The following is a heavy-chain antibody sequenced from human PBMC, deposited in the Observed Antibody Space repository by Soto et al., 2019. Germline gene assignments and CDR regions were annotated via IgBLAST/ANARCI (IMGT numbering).Heavy chain of an antibody. D-gene: IGHD3-9*01. CDR3: ARQYYDILTGYSQQFPYFDY. V-gene: IGHV4-39*01. Sequence: PSETLSLTCTVSGGSISSSSYYWGWIRQPPGKGLEWIGSIYYSGSTYYNPSLKSRVTISVDTSKNQFSLKLSSVTAADTAVYYCARQYYDILTGYSQQFPYFDYWGQGTLVTVSS. CDR2: IYYSGST. CDR1: GGSISSSSYY. J-gene: IGHJ4*02.